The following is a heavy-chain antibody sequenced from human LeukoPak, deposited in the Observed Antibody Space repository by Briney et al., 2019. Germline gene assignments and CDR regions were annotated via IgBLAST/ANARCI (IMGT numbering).Heavy chain of an antibody. CDR3: ATWSCSGGSCYSGLRDY. CDR2: FDPEDGET. J-gene: IGHJ4*02. V-gene: IGHV1-24*01. Sequence: ASVKVSCKVSGYTLTELSMHWVRQAPGKGLEWMGGFDPEDGETIYAQKFRGRVTMTEDTSTDTAYMELSSLRSEDTAVYYYATWSCSGGSCYSGLRDYWGQGTLVTVSS. CDR1: GYTLTELS. D-gene: IGHD2-15*01.